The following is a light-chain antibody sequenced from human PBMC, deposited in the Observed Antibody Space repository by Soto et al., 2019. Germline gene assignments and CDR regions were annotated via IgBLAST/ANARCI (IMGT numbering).Light chain of an antibody. V-gene: IGKV1-9*01. CDR2: DAS. J-gene: IGKJ5*01. Sequence: DIQLTQSPFFLSASVGDRVTITCWASQGISSYLAWYQKKPGEAPKLLIYDASTLQGGVKSRFSGSGSGTEFTLTISSLQPEDFATYYCQQLNSSPITFGQGTRLEIK. CDR3: QQLNSSPIT. CDR1: QGISSY.